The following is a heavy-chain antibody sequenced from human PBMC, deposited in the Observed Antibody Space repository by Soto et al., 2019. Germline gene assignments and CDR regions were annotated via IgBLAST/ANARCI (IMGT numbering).Heavy chain of an antibody. Sequence: QVQLQESGPGLVKPSQTLSLTCTVSGGSISSGGYYWSWIRQHPGKGLEWIGYIYYSGSTYYNPSHTTLVTIAVGTSKNHCPLKLSSVTAADTAVYYCARTIAAWGQGTLVTVSS. D-gene: IGHD2-15*01. CDR3: ARTIAA. V-gene: IGHV4-31*01. CDR2: IYYSGST. CDR1: GGSISSGGYY. J-gene: IGHJ5*02.